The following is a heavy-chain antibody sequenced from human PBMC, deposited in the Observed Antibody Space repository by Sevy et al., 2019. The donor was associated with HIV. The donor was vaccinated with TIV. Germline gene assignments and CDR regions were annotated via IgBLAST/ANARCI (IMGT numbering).Heavy chain of an antibody. CDR1: GYNFNTYT. J-gene: IGHJ4*02. V-gene: IGHV1-3*01. Sequence: ASVKVSCKATGYNFNTYTIHWVRQAPGQSLEWMAWLNPGNGNTKYSQQFRGRVTITRDTSARTVYMELTSLTSEDTAVYFCARDPYAGRGFDYWGQGTLVTVSS. D-gene: IGHD1-26*01. CDR2: LNPGNGNT. CDR3: ARDPYAGRGFDY.